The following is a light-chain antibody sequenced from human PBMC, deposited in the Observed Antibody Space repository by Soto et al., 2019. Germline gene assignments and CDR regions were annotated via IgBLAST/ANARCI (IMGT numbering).Light chain of an antibody. CDR1: QSISSY. CDR3: QQTYGTPFT. CDR2: AAS. V-gene: IGKV1-39*01. Sequence: DIQMTQSPSSLSASVGDRVTITCRASQSISSYLNWYQQKPGKAPKLLAYAASSLQGGVQSRFSGSGSGTDFTLTISSLQPEDFATYYCQQTYGTPFTFGPGTKVDIK. J-gene: IGKJ3*01.